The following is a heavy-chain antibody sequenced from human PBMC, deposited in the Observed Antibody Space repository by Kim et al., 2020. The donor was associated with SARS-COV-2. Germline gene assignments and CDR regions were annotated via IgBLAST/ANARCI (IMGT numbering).Heavy chain of an antibody. Sequence: NYHPSPKSRVTISVDTSKNQFPLKLSSVTAADTAVYYCARSGTSAAMGDYWGQGTLVTVSS. V-gene: IGHV4-59*01. D-gene: IGHD2-2*01. J-gene: IGHJ4*02. CDR3: ARSGTSAAMGDY.